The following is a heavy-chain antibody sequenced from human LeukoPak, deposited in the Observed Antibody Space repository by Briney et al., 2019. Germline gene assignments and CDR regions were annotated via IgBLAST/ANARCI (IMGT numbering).Heavy chain of an antibody. CDR3: AREYDSSGYYAFDI. V-gene: IGHV1-8*01. Sequence: WASVKVSCKASGYTFTSYDINWVRQATGQGLEWMGWMNPNSGNTGYAQKFQGRVTMTRNTSISTAYMELSSLRSEDTAMYYCAREYDSSGYYAFDIWGQGTMVTVSS. CDR2: MNPNSGNT. D-gene: IGHD3-22*01. J-gene: IGHJ3*02. CDR1: GYTFTSYD.